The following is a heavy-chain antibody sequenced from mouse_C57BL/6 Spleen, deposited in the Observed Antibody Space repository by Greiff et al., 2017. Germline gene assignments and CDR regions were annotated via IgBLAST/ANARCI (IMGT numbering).Heavy chain of an antibody. D-gene: IGHD2-4*01. J-gene: IGHJ1*03. CDR1: GYTFTSYW. CDR2: INPSSGYT. CDR3: ARGIYYDYWDCDV. Sequence: QVQLKESGAELAKPGASVKLSCKASGYTFTSYWMHWVKQRPGQGLEWIGYINPSSGYTKYNQKFKDKATLTADKSTSTAYMQLSSQTYEDSEVYYCARGIYYDYWDCDVGGTGTTVTVSS. V-gene: IGHV1-7*01.